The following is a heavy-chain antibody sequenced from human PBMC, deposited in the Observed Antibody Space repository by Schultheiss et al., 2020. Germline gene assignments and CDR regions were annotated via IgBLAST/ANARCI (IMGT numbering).Heavy chain of an antibody. CDR3: ARVGEQWLAPADY. J-gene: IGHJ4*02. Sequence: GSLTLSCTVSGASINNYYWSWIRQPAGKGLEWIGRIYSSGNTNYNPSLKSRVTMSVDTSKNQFSLKLNSVTAADTAVYYCARVGEQWLAPADYWGQGTLVTVSS. V-gene: IGHV4-4*07. CDR1: GASINNYY. D-gene: IGHD6-19*01. CDR2: IYSSGNT.